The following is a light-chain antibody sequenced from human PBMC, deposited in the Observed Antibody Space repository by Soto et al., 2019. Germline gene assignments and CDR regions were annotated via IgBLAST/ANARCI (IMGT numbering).Light chain of an antibody. CDR1: QIVSSY. V-gene: IGKV3-11*01. Sequence: EIVLTQSPATLSLSPGEGATLSCRASQIVSSYLAWYQQKPGQAPRLLIYDASNRATGIPARFSGSGSGTEFTLTISSLEPEDFAVYYCQQRRDWPITFGHGTRLDI. CDR2: DAS. CDR3: QQRRDWPIT. J-gene: IGKJ5*01.